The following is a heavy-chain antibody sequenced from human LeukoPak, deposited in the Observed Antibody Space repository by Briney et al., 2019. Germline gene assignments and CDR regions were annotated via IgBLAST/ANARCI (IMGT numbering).Heavy chain of an antibody. CDR3: ARNYGDYDPPDY. J-gene: IGHJ4*02. D-gene: IGHD4-17*01. CDR1: GYTFTSYY. Sequence: GASVKVSCKASGYTFTSYYMHWVRQAPGQGLEWRGWSSAYNGNTNYAQKLQGRVTMTTDTSTSTAYMELRSLRSDDTAVYYCARNYGDYDPPDYWGQGTLVTVSS. CDR2: SSAYNGNT. V-gene: IGHV1-18*04.